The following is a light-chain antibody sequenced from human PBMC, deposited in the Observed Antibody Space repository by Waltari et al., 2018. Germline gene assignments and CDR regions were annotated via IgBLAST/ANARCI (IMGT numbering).Light chain of an antibody. V-gene: IGKV4-1*01. J-gene: IGKJ5*01. Sequence: DIVMTQSPDSLTVSLGERATINCKSSQSVLHSSNNKNYLAWFQQKPGQPPKLLIYWASTRESGVPDRFSGSGSGTDFTLTISSLQAEDVAVYYCQQYYGIPGFGQGTRLEIK. CDR2: WAS. CDR1: QSVLHSSNNKNY. CDR3: QQYYGIPG.